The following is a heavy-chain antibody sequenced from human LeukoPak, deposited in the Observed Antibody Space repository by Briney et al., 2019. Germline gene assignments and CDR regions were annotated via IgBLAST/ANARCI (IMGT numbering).Heavy chain of an antibody. V-gene: IGHV3-21*01. D-gene: IGHD3-9*01. CDR3: AGEYYDILTGYYNFDY. CDR2: ISSSSSYI. Sequence: PGGSLRLSCAASGFTFSSYSINWVRQAPGKGLEWVSSISSSSSYIYYADSVEGRFTISRDNAKNSLYLQMNSLRAEDTAVYYCAGEYYDILTGYYNFDYWGQGTMVTVSS. CDR1: GFTFSSYS. J-gene: IGHJ4*02.